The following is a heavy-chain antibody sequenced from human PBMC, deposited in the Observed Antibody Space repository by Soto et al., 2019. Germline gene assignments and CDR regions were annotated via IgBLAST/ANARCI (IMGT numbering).Heavy chain of an antibody. Sequence: ASVKVSCKVSGYTLTELSVHWVRQAPGKGLEWMGGFDPEDGETIYAQKFQGRVTMTEDTSTDTAYMELSSLRSEDTAVYYCATAYGSGSYYRSPWGQGTLVTVSS. J-gene: IGHJ5*02. CDR3: ATAYGSGSYYRSP. CDR2: FDPEDGET. CDR1: GYTLTELS. D-gene: IGHD3-10*01. V-gene: IGHV1-24*01.